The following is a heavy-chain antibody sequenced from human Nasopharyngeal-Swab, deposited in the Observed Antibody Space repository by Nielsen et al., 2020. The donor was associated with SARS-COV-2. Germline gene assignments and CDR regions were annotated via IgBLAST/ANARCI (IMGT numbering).Heavy chain of an antibody. CDR2: TRGDDGT. J-gene: IGHJ5*02. CDR3: ARPLSRDSTWTTEANWFDP. D-gene: IGHD6-13*01. CDR1: GFKFDENT. V-gene: IGHV3-43*01. Sequence: GGSLRLSCAASGFKFDENTMHWVRHTPEKGLQWVSLTRGDDGTYYADSVKGRFTISRDNSENTVYLQMNSLRAEDTALYHCARPLSRDSTWTTEANWFDPWGQGTRVTVSS.